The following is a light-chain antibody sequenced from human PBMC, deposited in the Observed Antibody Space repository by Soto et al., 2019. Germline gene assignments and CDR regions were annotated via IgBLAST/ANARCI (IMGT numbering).Light chain of an antibody. CDR2: DTS. V-gene: IGLV7-46*01. J-gene: IGLJ2*01. CDR3: LLSYSGVVV. Sequence: AVVTQEPSLTVSPGGTMILTCGSSTGAVTSGHYPYWFQQKPGQAPRTLIYDTSNRQSWTPARFSGSLLWGKAALTLSGAQPEDEADYYCLLSYSGVVVIGGGTQLTVL. CDR1: TGAVTSGHY.